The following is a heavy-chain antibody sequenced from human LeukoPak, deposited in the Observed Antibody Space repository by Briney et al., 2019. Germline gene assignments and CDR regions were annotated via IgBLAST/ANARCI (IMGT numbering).Heavy chain of an antibody. CDR3: ARGRNSALVTPSDY. CDR2: ISYSGSNA. D-gene: IGHD5-18*01. J-gene: IGHJ4*02. Sequence: PGGSLRLSCAASGFTFSAYEMYWVRQAPGKGLEWVADISYSGSNAYYADSVKGRFTISRDTSKNTLYLQMNSLRPEDTAVYYCARGRNSALVTPSDYWGQGALVTVSS. CDR1: GFTFSAYE. V-gene: IGHV3-30*04.